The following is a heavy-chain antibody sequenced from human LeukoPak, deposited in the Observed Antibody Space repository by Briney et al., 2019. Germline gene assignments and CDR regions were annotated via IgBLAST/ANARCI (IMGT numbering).Heavy chain of an antibody. V-gene: IGHV3-9*01. CDR3: AKDMGFKPLYYYYGMDV. J-gene: IGHJ6*02. D-gene: IGHD1-14*01. CDR1: GFTFDDYA. CDR2: ISWNSGSI. Sequence: GGSLRLSCAASGFTFDDYAMHWVRQAPGKGLEWVSGISWNSGSIGYADSVKGRFTISRDNAKNSLYLQMNSLRAEDTALYYCAKDMGFKPLYYYYGMDVWGQGTTVTVSS.